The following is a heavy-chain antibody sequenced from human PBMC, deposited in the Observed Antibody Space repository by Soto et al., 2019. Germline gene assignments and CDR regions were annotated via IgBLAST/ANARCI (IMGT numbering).Heavy chain of an antibody. CDR1: GFTFSSYA. J-gene: IGHJ3*02. V-gene: IGHV3-23*01. Sequence: GGSLSLSCAASGFTFSSYAMSWVRQAPGKGLEWVSAISGSGGSTYYADSEKGLFTISRDNSKNTLYLQMNSLRAEDTAVYYCAKDRQWIQLAFDIWGQGTMVTVSS. CDR2: ISGSGGST. D-gene: IGHD5-18*01. CDR3: AKDRQWIQLAFDI.